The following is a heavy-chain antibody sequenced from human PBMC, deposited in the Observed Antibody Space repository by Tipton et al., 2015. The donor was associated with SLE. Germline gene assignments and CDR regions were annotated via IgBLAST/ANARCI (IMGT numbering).Heavy chain of an antibody. Sequence: SLRLSCAASGFTFRKYWMSWVRQTPGKGLEWVANIKQDGSEKYYVDSLKGRFTISRDNAKNPLYLQMNSLRAEDSAVYYCAGLYGMDVWGQGTTVTVSS. CDR2: IKQDGSEK. V-gene: IGHV3-7*01. J-gene: IGHJ6*02. CDR1: GFTFRKYW. CDR3: AGLYGMDV. D-gene: IGHD3-16*01.